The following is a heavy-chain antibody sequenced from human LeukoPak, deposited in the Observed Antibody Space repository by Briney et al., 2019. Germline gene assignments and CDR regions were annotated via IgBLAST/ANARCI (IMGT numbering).Heavy chain of an antibody. CDR2: ISAYNGNT. V-gene: IGHV1-18*01. J-gene: IGHJ5*02. CDR3: ARGGIVVVPAAQLYNWFDP. Sequence: ASVKVSCKASGYTFTSYGISWVRQAPGQGLEWMGWISAYNGNTNYAQKLQGRVTMTTDASTSTAYMELRSLRSDDTAVYYCARGGIVVVPAAQLYNWFDPWGQGTLVTVSS. CDR1: GYTFTSYG. D-gene: IGHD2-2*01.